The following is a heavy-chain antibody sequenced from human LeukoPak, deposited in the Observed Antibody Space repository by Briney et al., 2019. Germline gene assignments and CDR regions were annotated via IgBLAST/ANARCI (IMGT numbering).Heavy chain of an antibody. CDR1: GFTFSSYA. D-gene: IGHD3-10*01. J-gene: IGHJ6*02. V-gene: IGHV3-30*18. CDR2: ISYDGSNK. Sequence: GGSLRLSCAASGFTFSSYAMSWVRQAPGKGLEWVAVISYDGSNKYYADSVKGRFTISRDNSKNTLYLQMNSLRAEDTAVYYCAKDLVTMVRGVIFHYYYGMDVWGQGTTVTVSS. CDR3: AKDLVTMVRGVIFHYYYGMDV.